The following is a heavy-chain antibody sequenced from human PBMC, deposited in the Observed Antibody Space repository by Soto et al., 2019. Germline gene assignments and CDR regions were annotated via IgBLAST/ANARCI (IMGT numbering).Heavy chain of an antibody. V-gene: IGHV3-33*01. CDR1: GFTFSTYG. CDR3: TTELKDMPAFDI. J-gene: IGHJ3*02. Sequence: QVQLVESGGGVVQPGRSLRLSCVASGFTFSTYGMHWVRQAPGKGLEWVAMTWNDGSHKYYADPVKDRFTISRDNFKNTLYLQINSLREEDSAVYYCTTELKDMPAFDIWGQGTMVTVSS. CDR2: TWNDGSHK. D-gene: IGHD1-1*01.